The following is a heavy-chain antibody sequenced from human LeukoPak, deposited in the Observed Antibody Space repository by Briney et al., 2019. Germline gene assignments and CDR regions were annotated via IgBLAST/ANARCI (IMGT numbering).Heavy chain of an antibody. CDR2: IKSRTDGGTT. D-gene: IGHD1-26*01. V-gene: IGHV3-15*01. J-gene: IGHJ4*02. CDR3: ATTVGAIAGMDY. CDR1: GFSFTNAW. Sequence: PGGSLRLSCAAPGFSFTNAWVTWARQAPGKGLEWVGHIKSRTDGGTTHYAAPVKGRFTISRDDSRNMVYLQMNSLKTEDTAVYYCATTVGAIAGMDYWGQGALATVSS.